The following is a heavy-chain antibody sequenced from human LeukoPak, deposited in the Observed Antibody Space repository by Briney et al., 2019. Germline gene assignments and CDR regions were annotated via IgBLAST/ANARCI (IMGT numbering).Heavy chain of an antibody. CDR2: ISGSGGST. CDR3: AKFAYSSSWFGDYFDY. Sequence: GGSLRLSCAGSGFTFSSYGMSWVRQAPGKGLEWVSGISGSGGSTYYADSVKGRFTISRDNSKNTLYLQMNSLRAEDTAVYYCAKFAYSSSWFGDYFDYWGQGTLVTVSS. D-gene: IGHD6-13*01. V-gene: IGHV3-23*01. CDR1: GFTFSSYG. J-gene: IGHJ4*02.